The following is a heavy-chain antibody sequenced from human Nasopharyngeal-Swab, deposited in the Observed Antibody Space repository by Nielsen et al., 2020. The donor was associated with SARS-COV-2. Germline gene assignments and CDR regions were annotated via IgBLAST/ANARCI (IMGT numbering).Heavy chain of an antibody. V-gene: IGHV1-2*06. D-gene: IGHD5-18*01. Sequence: WVRQAPGQGLEWMGRISPDNGDTKYAQKFQGRVTLTRDTSITTAYMELSGLTFDDTAVYYCARDGYSYGYQWGQGTLVTVPS. J-gene: IGHJ4*02. CDR2: ISPDNGDT. CDR3: ARDGYSYGYQ.